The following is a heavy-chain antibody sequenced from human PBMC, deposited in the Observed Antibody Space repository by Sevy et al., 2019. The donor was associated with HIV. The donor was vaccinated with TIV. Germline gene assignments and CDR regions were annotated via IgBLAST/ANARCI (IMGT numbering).Heavy chain of an antibody. D-gene: IGHD1-26*01. V-gene: IGHV3-21*01. Sequence: GGSLRLSCAASGFTFSSYSMNWVRQAPGKGLEWVSSISSSSDYVFHADSVKGRFTISRDKAKNSLYLQMNSLRAEDTAVYYCARWDADRRWYFDYWGQGTLVTVSS. J-gene: IGHJ4*02. CDR2: ISSSSDYV. CDR1: GFTFSSYS. CDR3: ARWDADRRWYFDY.